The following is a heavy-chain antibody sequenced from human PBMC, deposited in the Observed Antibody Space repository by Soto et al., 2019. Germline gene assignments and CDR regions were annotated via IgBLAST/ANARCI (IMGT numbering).Heavy chain of an antibody. CDR1: GGTFSSYA. CDR2: IIPIFGTA. Sequence: SVKVSCKASGGTFSSYAISWVRQAPGQGLEWMGGIIPIFGTANYAQKFQGRVTITADESTSTAYMELSSLRSEDTAVYYCAREPRGVVVVPAAMGWFDPWGQGTLVPVSS. D-gene: IGHD2-2*01. V-gene: IGHV1-69*13. J-gene: IGHJ5*02. CDR3: AREPRGVVVVPAAMGWFDP.